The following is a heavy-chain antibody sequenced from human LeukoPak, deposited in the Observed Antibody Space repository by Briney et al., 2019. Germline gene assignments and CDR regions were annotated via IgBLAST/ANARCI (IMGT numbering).Heavy chain of an antibody. CDR1: GFTFSSHS. J-gene: IGHJ4*02. Sequence: GSLRLSCAASGFTFSSHSVNWVRQAPGKGLEWVSSISSSSSYIYYADSVKGRFTISRDNAKNSLYLQMNSLRAEDTAVYYCARMGSGSYFNYWGQGTLVTVSS. D-gene: IGHD3-10*01. CDR3: ARMGSGSYFNY. V-gene: IGHV3-21*01. CDR2: ISSSSSYI.